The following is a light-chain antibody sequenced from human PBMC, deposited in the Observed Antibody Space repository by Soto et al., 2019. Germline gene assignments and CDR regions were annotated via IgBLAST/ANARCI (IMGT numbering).Light chain of an antibody. V-gene: IGLV2-14*01. J-gene: IGLJ1*01. CDR3: SSYTTSSTLEV. CDR1: SSDVGGYKF. CDR2: EVS. Sequence: QSALTQPASVSGSPGQSITISCTGTSSDVGGYKFVSWCQQHPGKVPRLMIYEVSNRPSGVSNRFSGSKSGNTASLTISGLQAEDEADYYCSSYTTSSTLEVFGPGTKVTVL.